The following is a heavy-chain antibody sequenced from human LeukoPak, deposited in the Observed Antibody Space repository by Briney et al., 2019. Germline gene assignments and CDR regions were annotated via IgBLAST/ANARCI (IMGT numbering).Heavy chain of an antibody. CDR1: GASRSRTGFY. CDR3: VLGYCSGGGCYFFDY. J-gene: IGHJ4*01. D-gene: IGHD2-15*01. V-gene: IGHV4-39*01. CDR2: LYSSGRT. Sequence: SETLSLTCTVFGASRSRTGFYWGWIRQPPGKGLEWIGSLYSSGRTEYNSSLRSRVTISVNTSENQFSLKLTTVTAADTAVYYRVLGYCSGGGCYFFDYWGHGTLVTVSS.